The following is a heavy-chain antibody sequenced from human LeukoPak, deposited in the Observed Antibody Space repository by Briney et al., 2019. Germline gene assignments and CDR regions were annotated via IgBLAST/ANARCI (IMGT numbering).Heavy chain of an antibody. CDR3: ARGSNVSWYFDL. Sequence: SETLSLTCTVSGGSISSYYWSWIRQPAGKGLEWIGRIYISGSTNYNPSLKSRVTMSVDTSKNQFSLKLSSVTAADTAVYYCARGSNVSWYFDLWGRGTLVTVSS. D-gene: IGHD2-2*01. CDR2: IYISGST. J-gene: IGHJ2*01. V-gene: IGHV4-4*07. CDR1: GGSISSYY.